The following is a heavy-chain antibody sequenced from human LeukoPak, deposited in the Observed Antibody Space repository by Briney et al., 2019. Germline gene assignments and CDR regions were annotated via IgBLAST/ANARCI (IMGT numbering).Heavy chain of an antibody. J-gene: IGHJ4*02. CDR1: GFTFSSYS. CDR2: ISSSSSTI. CDR3: ASLLLHSPN. V-gene: IGHV3-48*04. Sequence: PGGSLRLSCAASGFTFSSYSMNWVRQAPGKGLEWVSYISSSSSTIYYADSVKGRFTISRDNAKNSLYLQMNSLRAEDTAVYYWASLLLHSPNWGQETLVTVSS.